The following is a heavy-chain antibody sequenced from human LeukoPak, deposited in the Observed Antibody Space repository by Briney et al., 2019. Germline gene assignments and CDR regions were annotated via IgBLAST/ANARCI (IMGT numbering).Heavy chain of an antibody. CDR2: ISGSGGNT. V-gene: IGHV3-23*01. Sequence: AGGSLRLSCAASGFTFSSHVMSWVRQAPGKGLERVSAISGSGGNTYYADSVKGRFTISRDNSKNTLYLQMNSLRAEDTAVYYCAKILGSGSYFPNDAFDIWGQGTMVTVSS. CDR1: GFTFSSHV. CDR3: AKILGSGSYFPNDAFDI. J-gene: IGHJ3*02. D-gene: IGHD3-10*01.